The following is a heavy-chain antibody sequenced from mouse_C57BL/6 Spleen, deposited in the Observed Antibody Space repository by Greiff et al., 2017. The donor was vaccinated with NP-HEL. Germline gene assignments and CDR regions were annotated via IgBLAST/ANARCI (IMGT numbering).Heavy chain of an antibody. Sequence: EVMLVESGGGLVKPGGSLKLSCAASGFTFSSYTMSWVRQTPEKRLEWVATISGGGGNTYYPDSVKGRFTISRDNAKNTLYLQMSSLRSEDTALYYCARHEMVTSYAMDYWGQGTSVTVSS. D-gene: IGHD2-3*01. V-gene: IGHV5-9*01. J-gene: IGHJ4*01. CDR3: ARHEMVTSYAMDY. CDR2: ISGGGGNT. CDR1: GFTFSSYT.